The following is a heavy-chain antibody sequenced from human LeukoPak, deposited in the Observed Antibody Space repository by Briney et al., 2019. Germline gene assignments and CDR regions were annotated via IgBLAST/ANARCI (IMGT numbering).Heavy chain of an antibody. D-gene: IGHD2-2*01. V-gene: IGHV3-23*01. CDR3: ARWYWSITNCYYDY. CDR1: GFTFSSYA. CDR2: ISGSGGST. Sequence: GGSLRLSCAASGFTFSSYAMSWVRQAPGKGLEWVSAISGSGGSTYYADSVKGRFTISRDNSKSTLNLQMVGLRAEDTAVYYCARWYWSITNCYYDYWGQGTLVTVSS. J-gene: IGHJ4*02.